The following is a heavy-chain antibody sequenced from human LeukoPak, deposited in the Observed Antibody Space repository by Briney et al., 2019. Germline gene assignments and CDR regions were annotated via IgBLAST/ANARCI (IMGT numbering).Heavy chain of an antibody. D-gene: IGHD2-21*01. Sequence: SETLSLTCTVSGGSISSYYWSWIRQPAGKGLEWIGRIYTSGSTNYNPSLKSRVIISVDTSKKQFSLNLTSVTAADTAVYYCTRNAAYCLDFWGQGTPVTVSS. CDR1: GGSISSYY. CDR3: TRNAAYCLDF. CDR2: IYTSGST. V-gene: IGHV4-4*07. J-gene: IGHJ4*02.